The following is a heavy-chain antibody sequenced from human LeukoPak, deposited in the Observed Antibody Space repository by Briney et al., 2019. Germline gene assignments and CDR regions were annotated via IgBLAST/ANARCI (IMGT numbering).Heavy chain of an antibody. J-gene: IGHJ5*02. Sequence: GESLKISCKGSGYSFTIYWIGWVRQMPGKGLEWMGIIYPGDSDTRYSPSFQGQVTISADKSISTAYLQWSSLKASDTAMYYCARQSRYSYGPFDPWGQGTLVTVSS. CDR3: ARQSRYSYGPFDP. CDR1: GYSFTIYW. V-gene: IGHV5-51*01. CDR2: IYPGDSDT. D-gene: IGHD5-18*01.